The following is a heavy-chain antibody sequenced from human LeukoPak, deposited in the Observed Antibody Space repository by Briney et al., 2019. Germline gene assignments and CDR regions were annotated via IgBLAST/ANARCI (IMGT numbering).Heavy chain of an antibody. CDR3: AKGPVGSPLAVALS. V-gene: IGHV3-30*02. CDR1: GFTFSTYG. CDR2: IRYDGSNK. J-gene: IGHJ4*02. D-gene: IGHD6-19*01. Sequence: GGSLRLSCAASGFTFSTYGMHWVRQAPGKGLEWVAFIRYDGSNKYYADSVKGRFTISRDNSKNTLYLQMNSLRAEDTAVYYCAKGPVGSPLAVALSWGQGTLVTVSS.